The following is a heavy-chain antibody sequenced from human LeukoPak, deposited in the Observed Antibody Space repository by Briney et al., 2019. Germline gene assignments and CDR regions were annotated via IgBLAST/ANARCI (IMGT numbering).Heavy chain of an antibody. CDR3: ARATAAGRRLDY. CDR1: GYTFTGYY. J-gene: IGHJ4*02. CDR2: INPSGGST. V-gene: IGHV1-46*01. D-gene: IGHD6-13*01. Sequence: GASVKVSCKASGYTFTGYYMHWVRQAPGQGLEWMAMINPSGGSTTYAQKFQGRVTMTRDTSTRTVYMELSGLRSDDTAVYYCARATAAGRRLDYWGQGTLVTVSS.